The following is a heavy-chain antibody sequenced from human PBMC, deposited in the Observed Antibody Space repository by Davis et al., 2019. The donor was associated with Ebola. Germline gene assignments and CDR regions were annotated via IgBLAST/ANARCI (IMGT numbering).Heavy chain of an antibody. J-gene: IGHJ3*02. D-gene: IGHD1-26*01. V-gene: IGHV3-30*18. CDR3: AKDTSNIWFDI. CDR1: GFSFSEFA. Sequence: GESLKISCAASGFSFSEFAMHWVRQAPGKGLDWVAVISYDGINKYLADSVKGRFTISRDNSKNTLYLQMNGLRVEDTAIYYCAKDTSNIWFDIWGQGTNVTVSS. CDR2: ISYDGINK.